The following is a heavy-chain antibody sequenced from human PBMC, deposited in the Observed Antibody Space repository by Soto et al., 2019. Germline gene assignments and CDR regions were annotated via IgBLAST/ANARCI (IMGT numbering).Heavy chain of an antibody. CDR1: GGSISSGGYY. CDR3: ARFRWLQSHYFDY. V-gene: IGHV4-31*03. J-gene: IGHJ4*02. Sequence: PSETLSLTCTVSGGSISSGGYYWSWIRQHPGKGLEWIGYIYYSGSTYYNPSLKSRVTISVDTSKNQFSLKLSSVTAADTAVYYCARFRWLQSHYFDYWGQGTLVTVSS. D-gene: IGHD5-12*01. CDR2: IYYSGST.